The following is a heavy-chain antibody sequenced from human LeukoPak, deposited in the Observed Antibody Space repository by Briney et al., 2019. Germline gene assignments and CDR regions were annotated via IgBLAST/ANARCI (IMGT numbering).Heavy chain of an antibody. D-gene: IGHD3-10*01. CDR3: VRETLWFGSNWFDP. CDR1: GFTVSSNY. V-gene: IGHV3-53*01. Sequence: GGSLRLSCAASGFTVSSNYMSWVRQAPGKGLEWVSVIYSGGSTYYADSVKGRFTISRDNSKNTLYLQMNSLRAEDTAVYYCVRETLWFGSNWFDPWGQGTLVTVSS. CDR2: IYSGGST. J-gene: IGHJ5*02.